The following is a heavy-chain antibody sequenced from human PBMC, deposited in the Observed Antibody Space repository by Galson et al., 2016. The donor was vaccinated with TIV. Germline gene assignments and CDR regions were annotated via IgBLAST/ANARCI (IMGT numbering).Heavy chain of an antibody. Sequence: SLRLSCAASGLSVSINYMTWVRQAPGKGLEWVSLISDGGNTHYPECVKGRFTISSDNSKNTLYLQMNSLRVEDTAVYYCARDRVVDATYYYYYYGLDVWGQGTAVTVSS. D-gene: IGHD2-15*01. J-gene: IGHJ6*02. CDR1: GLSVSINY. CDR2: ISDGGNT. V-gene: IGHV3-66*02. CDR3: ARDRVVDATYYYYYYGLDV.